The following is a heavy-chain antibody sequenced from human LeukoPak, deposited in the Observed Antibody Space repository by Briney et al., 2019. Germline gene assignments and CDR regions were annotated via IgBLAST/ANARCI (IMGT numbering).Heavy chain of an antibody. CDR1: GGSISSGTYS. J-gene: IGHJ4*02. CDR3: ARADSSCYHFDF. CDR2: NYHSGST. Sequence: SETLSLTCAVSGGSISSGTYSWSWIRLPPGKALEWTGCNYHSGSTYYNPSLGSRVTMSVDRSNNQFSLQLTSVTAADTAVYYCARADSSCYHFDFWGQGTLVTVSS. V-gene: IGHV4-30-2*01. D-gene: IGHD3-22*01.